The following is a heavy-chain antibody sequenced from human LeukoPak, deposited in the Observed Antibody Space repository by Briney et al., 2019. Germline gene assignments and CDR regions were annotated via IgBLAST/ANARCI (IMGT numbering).Heavy chain of an antibody. D-gene: IGHD6-13*01. CDR3: ARDGSRSWYTY. V-gene: IGHV1-18*01. J-gene: IGHJ4*02. CDR1: GYTFTSYG. CDR2: ISAYSGDT. Sequence: EASVKVSCKASGYTFTSYGISWVRQAPGQGLEWMGWISAYSGDTNYAQKLQGRVTMTTDTSTSTAYMELRSLRSDDTAMYYCARDGSRSWYTYWGQGTLVTVSP.